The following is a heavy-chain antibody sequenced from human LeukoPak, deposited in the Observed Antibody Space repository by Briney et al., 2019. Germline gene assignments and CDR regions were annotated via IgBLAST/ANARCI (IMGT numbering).Heavy chain of an antibody. J-gene: IGHJ4*02. CDR2: ISNSGTTM. CDR3: ARQWVTLDY. Sequence: SGGSLRLSCAASGFTFSSYEMNWVRQAPGKGLEWVSYISNSGTTMFYADSVKGRFTISRDSAKNSLYLQLSSLRAEDTAVYYCARQWVTLDYWGQGTLVTVSS. CDR1: GFTFSSYE. D-gene: IGHD1-26*01. V-gene: IGHV3-48*03.